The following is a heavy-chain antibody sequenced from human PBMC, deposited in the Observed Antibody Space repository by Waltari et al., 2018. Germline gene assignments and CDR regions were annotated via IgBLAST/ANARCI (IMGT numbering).Heavy chain of an antibody. CDR1: GYTFTEYY. CDR3: ARGSRYCTSTTCPSSAFDV. Sequence: QVQLVQSGAEVKKPGASVKVSCKASGYTFTEYYIHWVRQAPGQGLEWMGWISPNSGDTKFAQRFQGRVTMTRDTSISTAYMELSSLTSDDTAVYYCARGSRYCTSTTCPSSAFDVWGQGTTVTVSS. D-gene: IGHD2-2*01. J-gene: IGHJ6*02. CDR2: ISPNSGDT. V-gene: IGHV1-2*02.